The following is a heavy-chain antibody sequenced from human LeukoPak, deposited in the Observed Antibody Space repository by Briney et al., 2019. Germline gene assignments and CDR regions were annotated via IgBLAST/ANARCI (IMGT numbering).Heavy chain of an antibody. CDR1: GFAFSSYT. CDR3: AGVFVGPLY. D-gene: IGHD3-16*01. CDR2: ISSSSTTI. V-gene: IGHV3-48*01. Sequence: PGGSLRLSCAASGFAFSSYTMNWVRQAPGRGLEWVSYISSSSTTIHYAASVRGRFTISRDNAKNSLYLQMNSLRAEDTAVYYCAGVFVGPLYWGPGIPVTVSS. J-gene: IGHJ4*02.